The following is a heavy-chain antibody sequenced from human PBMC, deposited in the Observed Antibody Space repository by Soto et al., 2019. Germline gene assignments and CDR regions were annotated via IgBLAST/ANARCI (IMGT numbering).Heavy chain of an antibody. D-gene: IGHD3-10*01. J-gene: IGHJ4*02. Sequence: SETLSLTCAVYGGSFSGYYWSWIRQPPGRGLEWIGEINHSGSTNYNPSLKSRVTISVDTSKNQFSLKLSSVTAAYTAVYYCARVVRSGSYFCYFDYWGQGTLVTVSS. CDR2: INHSGST. CDR1: GGSFSGYY. CDR3: ARVVRSGSYFCYFDY. V-gene: IGHV4-34*01.